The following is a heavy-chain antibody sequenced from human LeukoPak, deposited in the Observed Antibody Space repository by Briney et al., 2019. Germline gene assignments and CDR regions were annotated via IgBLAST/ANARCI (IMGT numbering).Heavy chain of an antibody. D-gene: IGHD1-14*01. CDR1: GDSITTNNYY. V-gene: IGHV4-39*01. J-gene: IGHJ4*02. Sequence: SETLSLTCSVSGDSITTNNYYWGWIRQPPGRGLEWIGSIYYSGDTYYNPSLKSRVTISVDTSKNQFSLKLSSVTAADTAVYYCARSRITSTFDNWGQGTLVTDSS. CDR3: ARSRITSTFDN. CDR2: IYYSGDT.